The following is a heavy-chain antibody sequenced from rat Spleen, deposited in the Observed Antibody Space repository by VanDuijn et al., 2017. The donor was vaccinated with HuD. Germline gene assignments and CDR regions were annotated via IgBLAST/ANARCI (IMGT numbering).Heavy chain of an antibody. V-gene: IGHV2-13*01. CDR2: IWGDGST. J-gene: IGHJ3*01. D-gene: IGHD1-11*01. CDR3: ARSYGGYTSNWFPY. Sequence: QVQLKESGPGLVQPSQTLSLTCTVSGFSLRNYGVIRVRQPPGKGLEWMGGIWGDGSTDYNSALKSRLRISRDTSKSQVFLKMNSLQTDDTVIYFCARSYGGYTSNWFPYWGQGTLVTVSS. CDR1: GFSLRNYG.